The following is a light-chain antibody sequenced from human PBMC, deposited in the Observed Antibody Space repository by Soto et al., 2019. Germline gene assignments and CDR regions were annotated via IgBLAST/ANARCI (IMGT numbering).Light chain of an antibody. V-gene: IGLV2-14*03. CDR3: ISYTDRQSYL. CDR1: SSDIGSYDH. J-gene: IGLJ1*01. Sequence: LTQPASVSGSPGQSITISCSGTSSDIGSYDHVAWYQQFPGKSPKLIIYAVSDRPSGVSDRFSGSKSGISASLTISGLQTEGEADYYCISYTDRQSYLFGTGTKVTAL. CDR2: AVS.